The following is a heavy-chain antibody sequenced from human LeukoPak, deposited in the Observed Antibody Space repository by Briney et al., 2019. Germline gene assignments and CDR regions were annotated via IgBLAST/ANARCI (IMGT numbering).Heavy chain of an antibody. CDR1: GFTFSNYW. D-gene: IGHD2-15*01. V-gene: IGHV3-23*01. J-gene: IGHJ4*02. CDR2: ISGSGGST. CDR3: AKLAVVRTGYFDY. Sequence: GGSLRLSCAASGFTFSNYWMHWVRQDPGKGLEWVSAISGSGGSTYYADSVKGRFTISRDNSKNTLYLQMNSLRAEDTAVYYCAKLAVVRTGYFDYWGQGTLVTVSS.